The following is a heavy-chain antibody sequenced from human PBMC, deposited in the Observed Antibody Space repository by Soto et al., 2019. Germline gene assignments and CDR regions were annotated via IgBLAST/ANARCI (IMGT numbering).Heavy chain of an antibody. CDR3: AKDRDGYNWVSDY. D-gene: IGHD5-12*01. Sequence: GGSLRLSCAASGFTFSSYGMHWVRQAPGKGLEWVAVISYDGSNKYYADSVKGRFTISRDNSKNTLYLQMNSLRAEDTAVYYCAKDRDGYNWVSDYWGQGTLVTVSS. J-gene: IGHJ4*02. CDR2: ISYDGSNK. V-gene: IGHV3-30*18. CDR1: GFTFSSYG.